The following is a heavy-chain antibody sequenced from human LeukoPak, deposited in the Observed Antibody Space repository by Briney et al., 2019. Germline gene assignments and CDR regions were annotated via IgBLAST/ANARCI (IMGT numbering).Heavy chain of an antibody. CDR3: ARRGGSSSRRSPIDY. Sequence: GGSLRLSCAASGFTFDDYGMSWVRQAPGKGLEWVSGINWNGGSTGYADSVKGRFTISRDNAKNSLYLQMNGLRAEDTAVYYCARRGGSSSRRSPIDYWGQGTLVTVSS. D-gene: IGHD6-6*01. V-gene: IGHV3-20*04. CDR1: GFTFDDYG. J-gene: IGHJ4*02. CDR2: INWNGGST.